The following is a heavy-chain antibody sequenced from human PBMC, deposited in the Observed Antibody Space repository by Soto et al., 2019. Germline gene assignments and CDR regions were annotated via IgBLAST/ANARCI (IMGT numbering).Heavy chain of an antibody. V-gene: IGHV4-4*07. J-gene: IGHJ5*02. Sequence: SETLSLTCTVSGGSISSYYWSWIRQPAGKGLEWIGRIYTSGSTNYNPSLKSRVTMSVDTSKNQFSLKLSSVTAADTAVYYCARDDYGGNSGWFDPWGQGTLVTVSS. D-gene: IGHD4-17*01. CDR3: ARDDYGGNSGWFDP. CDR2: IYTSGST. CDR1: GGSISSYY.